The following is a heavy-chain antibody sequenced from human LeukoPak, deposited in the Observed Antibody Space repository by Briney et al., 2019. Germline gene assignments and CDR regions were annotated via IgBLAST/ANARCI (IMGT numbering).Heavy chain of an antibody. CDR3: AKDLTNYDFWSGHHAFDI. J-gene: IGHJ3*02. V-gene: IGHV3-23*01. Sequence: GGSLRLSCAASGFTFSSYWMSWVRQAPGKGLEWVSAISGSGGSTYYADSVKGRFTISRDNSKNTLYLQMNSLRAEDTAVYYCAKDLTNYDFWSGHHAFDIWGQGTMVTVSS. CDR2: ISGSGGST. D-gene: IGHD3-3*01. CDR1: GFTFSSYW.